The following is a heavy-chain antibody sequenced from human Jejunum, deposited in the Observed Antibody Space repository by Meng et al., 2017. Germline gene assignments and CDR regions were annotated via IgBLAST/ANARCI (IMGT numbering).Heavy chain of an antibody. CDR3: ARDPTSVVPVAIRNWFDP. Sequence: VQLESSDPGLVKPSETLSLTCTVSGGYLSSSSYYWGWIRQPPGKGLEWIGSIYYSGSTYYNPSLKSRVSISVDTSKNQFSLKLSSVTAADTALYYCARDPTSVVPVAIRNWFDPWGQGTLVTVSS. D-gene: IGHD2-2*01. J-gene: IGHJ5*02. CDR1: GGYLSSSSYY. CDR2: IYYSGST. V-gene: IGHV4-39*07.